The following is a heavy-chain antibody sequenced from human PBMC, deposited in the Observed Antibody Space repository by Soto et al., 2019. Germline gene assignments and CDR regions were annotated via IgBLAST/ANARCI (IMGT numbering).Heavy chain of an antibody. CDR3: ARGRGAAADYFDF. V-gene: IGHV3-11*05. CDR1: GFTFSDYY. Sequence: QVQLVESGGGLVKPGGSLRLPCAVSGFTFSDYYMTWIRQAPGKGLEWVSYISSSTSHTNYADSVKGRFTISRDNAKNSLFLQMNSLRAEDTAVYYCARGRGAAADYFDFWGQGTLVTVSS. CDR2: ISSSTSHT. D-gene: IGHD6-13*01. J-gene: IGHJ4*02.